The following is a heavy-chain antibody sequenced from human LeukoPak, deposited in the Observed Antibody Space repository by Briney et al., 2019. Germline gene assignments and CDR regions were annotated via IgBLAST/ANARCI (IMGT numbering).Heavy chain of an antibody. CDR1: GYTFTGYY. D-gene: IGHD4-23*01. J-gene: IGHJ3*02. CDR2: INPSSGGA. Sequence: ASVKVSCKASGYTFTGYYLHWVRQAPGQGLEWVAWINPSSGGANYAQKFQGRVTMTRDTSITTAYLELSSLRSDDTAVYYCARGPPSTVLTPDDAFDIWGHGTVDTVSS. CDR3: ARGPPSTVLTPDDAFDI. V-gene: IGHV1-2*02.